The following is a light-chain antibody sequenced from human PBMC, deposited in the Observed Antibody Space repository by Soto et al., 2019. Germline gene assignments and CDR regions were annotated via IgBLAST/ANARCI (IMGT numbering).Light chain of an antibody. Sequence: QSALTQPASVSGSPGQSITIYCTGTSSDVGGYSYVSWYQQHPGKVPKLMIYEDTDRPSGISDRFSGSKTGNTASLTISGLQAEDGADYYCSSYTSTGIGGFGTGTKLTVL. CDR1: SSDVGGYSY. CDR2: EDT. J-gene: IGLJ1*01. CDR3: SSYTSTGIGG. V-gene: IGLV2-14*01.